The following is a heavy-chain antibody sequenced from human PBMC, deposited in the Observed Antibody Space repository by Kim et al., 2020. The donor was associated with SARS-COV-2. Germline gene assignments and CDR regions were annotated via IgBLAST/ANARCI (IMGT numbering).Heavy chain of an antibody. D-gene: IGHD3-10*01. CDR3: ARSPPGG. V-gene: IGHV3-33*01. CDR2: DGSNK. Sequence: DGSNKYYADSVKGRFTISRDNSKNTLYLQMNSLRAEDTAVYYCARSPPGGWGQGTLVTVSS. J-gene: IGHJ4*02.